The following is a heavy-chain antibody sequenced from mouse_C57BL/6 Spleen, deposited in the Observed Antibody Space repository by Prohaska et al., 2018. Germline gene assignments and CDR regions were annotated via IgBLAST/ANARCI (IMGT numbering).Heavy chain of an antibody. V-gene: IGHV6-3*01. CDR2: IRLKSDNYAT. CDR3: TADPNAY. Sequence: EVKLEESGGGLVQPGGSMKLSCVASGFTFSNYWMNWVRQSPEKGLEWVAQIRLKSDNYATHYAESVKGRFTISRDDSKSSGYLQKNNLRDEGTGIYYCTADPNAYWGQGTLVTVSA. CDR1: GFTFSNYW. J-gene: IGHJ3*01.